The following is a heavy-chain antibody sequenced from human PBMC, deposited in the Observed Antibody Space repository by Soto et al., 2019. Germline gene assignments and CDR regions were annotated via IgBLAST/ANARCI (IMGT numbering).Heavy chain of an antibody. CDR1: GITISNYP. Sequence: EVRLVESGGGLVQPGGSLRLSCAASGITISNYPMSWVRQAPGKGLDWVSGISGSGDTPYYADSAKGRFTISKDISKNSLFLQLDSLRVEDSALYFCVKDDGGYPSTAPHWGQGTLVTVSP. CDR2: ISGSGDTP. CDR3: VKDDGGYPSTAPH. J-gene: IGHJ4*02. D-gene: IGHD4-17*01. V-gene: IGHV3-23*04.